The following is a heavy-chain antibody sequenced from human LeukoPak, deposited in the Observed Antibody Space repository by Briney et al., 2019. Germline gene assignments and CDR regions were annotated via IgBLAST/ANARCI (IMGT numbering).Heavy chain of an antibody. Sequence: SESLSLTWAVYGGSFSGYYWSWIRQPPGKGLEWIGEINHSGSTNYNPSLKSRVTISVDTSKNQFSLQLNSVTPEDTAVYYCARVVPTMSKTFDYWGQGTPVTVS. CDR2: INHSGST. CDR1: GGSFSGYY. D-gene: IGHD5-12*01. J-gene: IGHJ4*02. V-gene: IGHV4-34*01. CDR3: ARVVPTMSKTFDY.